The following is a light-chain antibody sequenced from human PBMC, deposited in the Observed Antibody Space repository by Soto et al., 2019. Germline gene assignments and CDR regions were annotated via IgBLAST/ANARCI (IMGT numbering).Light chain of an antibody. V-gene: IGKV3-11*01. J-gene: IGKJ1*01. CDR1: QSVSSY. CDR3: QQRSNWWT. Sequence: EIVLTQSPATLSLSPGERATLSCRASQSVSSYLAWYQQKPGQAPRLLIYDASNRATGIPARFSGSGSGTDXTLTISSLEPEDVAVYYCQQRSNWWTFGQGTKVEIK. CDR2: DAS.